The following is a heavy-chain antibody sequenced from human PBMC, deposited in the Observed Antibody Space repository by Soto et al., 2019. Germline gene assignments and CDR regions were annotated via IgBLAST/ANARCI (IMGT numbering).Heavy chain of an antibody. J-gene: IGHJ3*02. D-gene: IGHD4-17*01. V-gene: IGHV4-31*03. CDR3: ARDKSYGDYIREVQAFDI. CDR2: IYYSGST. Sequence: SETLSLTCTVSGGSISSGGYYWSWIRQHPGKGLEWIGYIYYSGSTYYNPSLKSRVTISVDTSKNQFSLKLSSVTAADTAVYYCARDKSYGDYIREVQAFDIWGQGTIVTVS. CDR1: GGSISSGGYY.